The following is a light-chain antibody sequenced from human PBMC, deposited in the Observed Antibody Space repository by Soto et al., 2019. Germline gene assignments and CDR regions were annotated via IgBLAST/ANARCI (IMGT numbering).Light chain of an antibody. CDR3: CSYTSSSTLLI. CDR1: SSDVGGYDL. CDR2: EVG. J-gene: IGLJ1*01. Sequence: QSALTQPASVSGSPGQSITISCTGTSSDVGGYDLVSWYQQHPGKAPKLMIYEVGKRPSGVSYRFSGSKSGNTASLTISGLQAEDEADYYCCSYTSSSTLLIFGTGTKLTVL. V-gene: IGLV2-14*02.